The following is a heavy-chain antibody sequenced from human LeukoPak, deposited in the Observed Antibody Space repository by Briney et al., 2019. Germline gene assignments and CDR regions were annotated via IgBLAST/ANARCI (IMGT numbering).Heavy chain of an antibody. CDR2: IWYDGSNK. D-gene: IGHD6-19*01. J-gene: IGHJ5*02. CDR3: VRVAVAGNLNNWFDP. V-gene: IGHV3-33*01. Sequence: GRSLRLSCAASGFTVSNYGMHWVRQAPGKGLEWVAVIWYDGSNKYYADSVKGRFTVSRDNSKNTLYLQMNSLRAEDTAVYYCVRVAVAGNLNNWFDPWGQGTLVTVSS. CDR1: GFTVSNYG.